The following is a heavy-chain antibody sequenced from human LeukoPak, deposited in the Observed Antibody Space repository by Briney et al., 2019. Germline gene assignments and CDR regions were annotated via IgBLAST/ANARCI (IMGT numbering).Heavy chain of an antibody. Sequence: SETLSLTCAVYGGSLIGYYSKCIRHPPGEGLGWVGEIIHSGSTNYNPSLMSRITISVDTSRNQFSLNLNSVTAADTAVYYCARSLSRYNWNSFDYWGQGTLVTVSS. D-gene: IGHD1-20*01. CDR1: GGSLIGYY. CDR2: IIHSGST. V-gene: IGHV4-34*12. J-gene: IGHJ4*02. CDR3: ARSLSRYNWNSFDY.